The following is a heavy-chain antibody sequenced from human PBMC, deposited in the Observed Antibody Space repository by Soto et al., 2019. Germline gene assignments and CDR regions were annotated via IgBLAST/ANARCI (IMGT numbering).Heavy chain of an antibody. D-gene: IGHD2-2*01. J-gene: IGHJ4*02. CDR2: VSSDGSNK. Sequence: QVQVVESGGGVVQPGRSLRLSCATSGFSFSDYAMHWVRQAPGKGLEWVAVVSSDGSNKYYADSVKGRVTISRDNSKKTLYLQMNSLRPEDTAVYYCARDPPSRHATLDYWVQGTLVTVSS. CDR1: GFSFSDYA. V-gene: IGHV3-30-3*01. CDR3: ARDPPSRHATLDY.